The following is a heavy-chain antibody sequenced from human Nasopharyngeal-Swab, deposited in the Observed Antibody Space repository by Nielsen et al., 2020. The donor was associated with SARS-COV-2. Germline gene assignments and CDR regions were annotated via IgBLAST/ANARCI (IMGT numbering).Heavy chain of an antibody. V-gene: IGHV3-21*01. D-gene: IGHD4-23*01. J-gene: IGHJ4*02. CDR2: ISSSSSYI. Sequence: GGSLRLSCAASGFTFSSYSMNWVRQAPGKGLEWVSSISSSSSYIYYADSVKGRFTISRDNVKNTLYLQMNSLTAEDTAVYYCARARTTVVVDYWGQGTLVTVSS. CDR3: ARARTTVVVDY. CDR1: GFTFSSYS.